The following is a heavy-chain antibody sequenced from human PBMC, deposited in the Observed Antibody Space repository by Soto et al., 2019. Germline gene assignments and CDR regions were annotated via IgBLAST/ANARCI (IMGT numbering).Heavy chain of an antibody. CDR2: INPKNGAT. Sequence: ASVKVSCKASGYSFTGYSMHWVRQAPGQGLEWMGWINPKNGATNYAQKFQGWVTMIRDTSISTAYMELRNLKSDDTAVYYCARDRKTNPYWSGYYTRGEHYYYYYGMDVWGQGTTVTVSS. D-gene: IGHD3-3*01. CDR1: GYSFTGYS. CDR3: ARDRKTNPYWSGYYTRGEHYYYYYGMDV. J-gene: IGHJ6*02. V-gene: IGHV1-2*04.